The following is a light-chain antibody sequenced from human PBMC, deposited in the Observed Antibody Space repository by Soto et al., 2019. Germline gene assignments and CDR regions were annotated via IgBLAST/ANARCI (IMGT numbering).Light chain of an antibody. J-gene: IGLJ1*01. CDR2: EVS. CDR3: SSKTTSNTLVV. CDR1: SSDVGSYKY. Sequence: QSALTQPASVSGSPGQSITISCTGTSSDVGSYKYVSWYQQHPGKAPKLMIFEVSDRPSGVSNRFSGSKSGNTASLTISGLQAEDEADYYCSSKTTSNTLVVFGSGTKVTVL. V-gene: IGLV2-14*01.